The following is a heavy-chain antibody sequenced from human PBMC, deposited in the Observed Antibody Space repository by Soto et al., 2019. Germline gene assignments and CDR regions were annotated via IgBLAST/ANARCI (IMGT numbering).Heavy chain of an antibody. Sequence: TSVKVSCKASGFTFTSSAVQWVRQARGQRLEWIGWIVVGSGNTNYAQKFQERVTITRDMSTSTAYMELSSLRSQDTAVYYCAAAIAAAGTNYSYYAMDVWGQGTTVTVS. D-gene: IGHD6-13*01. CDR3: AAAIAAAGTNYSYYAMDV. J-gene: IGHJ6*02. CDR2: IVVGSGNT. CDR1: GFTFTSSA. V-gene: IGHV1-58*01.